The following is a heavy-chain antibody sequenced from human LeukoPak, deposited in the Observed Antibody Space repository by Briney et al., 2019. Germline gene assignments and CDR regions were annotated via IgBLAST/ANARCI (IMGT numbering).Heavy chain of an antibody. CDR1: GYTFTSYG. CDR3: ARDYYGPGSYLAY. J-gene: IGHJ4*02. CDR2: ISAYNGNT. V-gene: IGHV1-18*01. D-gene: IGHD3-10*01. Sequence: ASVKVSCKASGYTFTSYGISWVRQSPGQGLEGMGWISAYNGNTNYAQKLQGRVTMPTDTSTSTAYMALRSLRSDATAVYSCARDYYGPGSYLAYWGPGNLVTVSS.